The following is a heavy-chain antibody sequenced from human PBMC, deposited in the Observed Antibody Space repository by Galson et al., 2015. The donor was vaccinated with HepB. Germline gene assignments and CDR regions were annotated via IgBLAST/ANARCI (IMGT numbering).Heavy chain of an antibody. D-gene: IGHD3-3*01. Sequence: SVKVSCKASGFTFSGSTIQWVRQTRGQRLEWIGWIVVGSGSTNYADEFLERVTITRDMSTSTTYLELSSLRSEDTAVYYCAADLTHRYDFWTGYNYYYYMEVWGKGTTVTVSS. CDR1: GFTFSGST. J-gene: IGHJ6*03. CDR3: AADLTHRYDFWTGYNYYYYMEV. CDR2: IVVGSGST. V-gene: IGHV1-58*02.